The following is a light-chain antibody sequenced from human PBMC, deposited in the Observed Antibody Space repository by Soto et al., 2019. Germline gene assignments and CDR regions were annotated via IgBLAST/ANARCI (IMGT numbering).Light chain of an antibody. CDR2: DVS. J-gene: IGLJ2*01. V-gene: IGLV2-14*01. CDR1: SSDVGGYNY. CDR3: SSYTSSSTLNVV. Sequence: QSALTQPASVSGSPGQSITISCTGTSSDVGGYNYVSWYQQHPGKAPKLMIYDVSNRPSGVSNRFSGSKSGNTASLTISGLQAXXXXXYYCSSYTSSSTLNVVFGGGTKL.